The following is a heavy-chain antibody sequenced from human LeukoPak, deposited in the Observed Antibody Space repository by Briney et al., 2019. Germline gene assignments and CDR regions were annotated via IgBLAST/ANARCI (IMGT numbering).Heavy chain of an antibody. CDR2: IYYSGST. Sequence: SETLSLTCTVSGGSISSYYWSWIRQPPGKGLEWIGYIYYSGSTNYNPSLKSRVTISVDTSKNQFSLKLSSVTAADTAVYYCARVRRQVEYGSSWSGFDYWGQGTLVTVSS. V-gene: IGHV4-59*01. J-gene: IGHJ4*02. CDR3: ARVRRQVEYGSSWSGFDY. CDR1: GGSISSYY. D-gene: IGHD6-13*01.